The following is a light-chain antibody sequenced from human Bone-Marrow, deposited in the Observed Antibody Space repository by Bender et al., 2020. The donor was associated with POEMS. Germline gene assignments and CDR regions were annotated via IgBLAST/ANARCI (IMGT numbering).Light chain of an antibody. CDR2: KDD. Sequence: SYELTQPPSVSVSPGQTARITCSGDALPKQYSYWYQQKPGQAPLLVIYKDDKRPSGIPERFSGSSSGTTVTLTIVGVQAEDEADYFCQSAESSVSYPVIFGGGTKLTVL. CDR1: ALPKQY. J-gene: IGLJ2*01. V-gene: IGLV3-25*03. CDR3: QSAESSVSYPVI.